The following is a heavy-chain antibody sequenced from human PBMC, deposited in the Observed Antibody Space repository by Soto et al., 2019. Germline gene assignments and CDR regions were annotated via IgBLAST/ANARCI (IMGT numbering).Heavy chain of an antibody. Sequence: ASVKVSCKASGYTFTSYGISWVRQAPGQGLEWMGWISAYNGNTNYAQKLQGRVTMTTDTSTSTAYMELRSLRSDDTAAYYCARGDARITMVRGVSVDYWGQGTLVTV. CDR2: ISAYNGNT. D-gene: IGHD3-10*01. CDR1: GYTFTSYG. J-gene: IGHJ4*02. CDR3: ARGDARITMVRGVSVDY. V-gene: IGHV1-18*01.